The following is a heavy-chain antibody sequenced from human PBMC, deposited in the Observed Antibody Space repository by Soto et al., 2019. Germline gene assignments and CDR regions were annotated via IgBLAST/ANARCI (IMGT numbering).Heavy chain of an antibody. CDR3: ARESGSYAGIDY. Sequence: GSLRLSCAASGFTFTTYTMNWVRQAPGKGLEWVSSISGSVSYIYYADSVKGRFTVSRDNAKNSLYLQMNSLRAEDTAVYYCARESGSYAGIDYWGQGTLVTVSS. V-gene: IGHV3-21*01. CDR2: ISGSVSYI. D-gene: IGHD1-26*01. J-gene: IGHJ4*02. CDR1: GFTFTTYT.